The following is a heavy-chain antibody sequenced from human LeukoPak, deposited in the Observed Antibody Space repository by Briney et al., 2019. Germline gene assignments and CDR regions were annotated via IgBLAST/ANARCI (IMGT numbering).Heavy chain of an antibody. V-gene: IGHV3-11*01. CDR2: ISISSTTI. CDR1: GFTFTDRY. D-gene: IGHD2-15*01. CDR3: ASVTPGQHDAYDI. J-gene: IGHJ3*02. Sequence: PGGSLRLSCAASGFTFTDRYMTWIRQAPGKGLQWVSYISISSTTIFYAASVEGRFTISRHNAKRSLYLQMNSLSAEDTAVYYCASVTPGQHDAYDIWGQGTMVTVSS.